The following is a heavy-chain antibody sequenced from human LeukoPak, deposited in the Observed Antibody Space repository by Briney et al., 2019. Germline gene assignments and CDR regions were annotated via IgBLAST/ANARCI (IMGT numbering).Heavy chain of an antibody. CDR2: IRNDGSNE. J-gene: IGHJ4*02. Sequence: GGSLRLSCVASEFTFSDYAMHWVRQAPGKGLEWVTFIRNDGSNEYYADSVKGRFTISRDNSKNTLYLQMNSLRTKDTAVYFCARAGSFGGDDYWGQGTLVTVSS. CDR1: EFTFSDYA. D-gene: IGHD1-26*01. CDR3: ARAGSFGGDDY. V-gene: IGHV3-30*02.